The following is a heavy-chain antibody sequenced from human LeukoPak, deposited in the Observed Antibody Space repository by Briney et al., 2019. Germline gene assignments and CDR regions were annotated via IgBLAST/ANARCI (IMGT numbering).Heavy chain of an antibody. CDR2: IHPRDSDT. D-gene: IGHD2-15*01. V-gene: IGHV5-51*01. J-gene: IGHJ4*02. Sequence: GESLKTSCATSGYSFTKHWIAWVRQMPGKGLEWMGSIHPRDSDTRYSPSFQGQVAISADESTSTAYLQWSSLKASDSGIYFCARAPQNIYCSGGSCHFFGSWGQGTQVTVSS. CDR1: GYSFTKHW. CDR3: ARAPQNIYCSGGSCHFFGS.